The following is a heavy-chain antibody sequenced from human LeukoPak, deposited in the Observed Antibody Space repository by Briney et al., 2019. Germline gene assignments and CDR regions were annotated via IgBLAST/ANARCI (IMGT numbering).Heavy chain of an antibody. D-gene: IGHD3-10*01. CDR2: ITTSGGST. CDR1: GFTFSSYA. CDR3: ARGPGAMVRGVIIGDFDY. J-gene: IGHJ4*02. V-gene: IGHV3-23*01. Sequence: PGGSLRLSCAASGFTFSSYAMSWVRQAPGKGLEWVSSITTSGGSTSYADSVRGRFTISRDNSKNTLYLQMNSLRAEDTAVYYCARGPGAMVRGVIIGDFDYWGQGTLVTVSS.